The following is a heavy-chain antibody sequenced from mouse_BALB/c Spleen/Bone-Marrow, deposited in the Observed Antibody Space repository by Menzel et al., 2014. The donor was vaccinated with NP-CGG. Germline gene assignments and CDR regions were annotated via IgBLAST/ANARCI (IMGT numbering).Heavy chain of an antibody. V-gene: IGHV2-9*02. CDR2: IWAGGST. J-gene: IGHJ3*01. CDR3: AREGGYYYGSRVAWFAY. Sequence: VQGVESGPGLVAPSQSLSITCTVSGFSLTSYGLHWVRQPPGKGLEWLGVIWAGGSTNYNSALMSRLSISKDNSKSQVFLKMNSLQTDDTAMYYCAREGGYYYGSRVAWFAYWGQGTLVTVSA. D-gene: IGHD1-1*01. CDR1: GFSLTSYG.